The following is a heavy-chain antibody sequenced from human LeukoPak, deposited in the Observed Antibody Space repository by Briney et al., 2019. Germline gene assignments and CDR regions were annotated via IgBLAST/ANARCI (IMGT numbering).Heavy chain of an antibody. D-gene: IGHD3-22*01. Sequence: GGSLRLSCAASGFTFSNYAMSWVRQAPGKGLEWVSTISDSGTSTYYADSVKGRFTISRDNSKNTLYLQMDSLRGEDTAVYYCARDFYYDSSGYSDDYWGQGTLVTVSS. CDR1: GFTFSNYA. CDR2: ISDSGTST. V-gene: IGHV3-23*01. CDR3: ARDFYYDSSGYSDDY. J-gene: IGHJ4*02.